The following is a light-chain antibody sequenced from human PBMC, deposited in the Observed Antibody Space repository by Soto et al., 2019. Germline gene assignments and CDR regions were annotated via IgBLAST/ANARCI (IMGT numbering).Light chain of an antibody. J-gene: IGKJ4*01. CDR1: QTVRNNY. CDR3: QQCSSYPLT. CDR2: DAS. V-gene: IGKV3-20*01. Sequence: EFVSLECPGTLSLSPGERATLSCRASQTVRNNYLAWYQQKPGQAPRLLIYDASSRATGIPDRFSGGGSGTDFTLTISRLEPEDIAVYDCQQCSSYPLTFGGGTKVDI.